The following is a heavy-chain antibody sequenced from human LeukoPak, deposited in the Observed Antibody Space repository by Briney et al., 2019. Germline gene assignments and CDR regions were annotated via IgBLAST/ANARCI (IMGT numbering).Heavy chain of an antibody. J-gene: IGHJ1*01. Sequence: GGSLRLSCAASGFSFNTYAMSWVRQAPGKGLEWVSAISNTGGSTYYADSEKGRFTISRDKSKNTLSLQMNSLRAEDTAVYYCAQQVGYCSSGSCYFTYWGQGTLVTVSS. D-gene: IGHD2-15*01. CDR1: GFSFNTYA. CDR2: ISNTGGST. V-gene: IGHV3-23*01. CDR3: AQQVGYCSSGSCYFTY.